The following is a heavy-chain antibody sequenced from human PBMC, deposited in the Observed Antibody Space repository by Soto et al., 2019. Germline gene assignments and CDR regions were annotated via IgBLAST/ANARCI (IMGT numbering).Heavy chain of an antibody. CDR1: GGTFSSYA. J-gene: IGHJ6*02. V-gene: IGHV1-69*13. Sequence: GASVKVSCKASGGTFSSYAISWVRQAPGQGLERMGGIIPIFGTAKYAQKFQGRVTITADESTSTAYMELSSLRSEDTAVYYCARGVGIAAAGIGEYYYYGMDVWGQGNTVNVS. CDR2: IIPIFGTA. D-gene: IGHD6-13*01. CDR3: ARGVGIAAAGIGEYYYYGMDV.